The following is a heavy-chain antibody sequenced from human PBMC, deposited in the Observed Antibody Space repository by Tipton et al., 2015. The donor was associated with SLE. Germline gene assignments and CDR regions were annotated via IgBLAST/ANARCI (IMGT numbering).Heavy chain of an antibody. V-gene: IGHV4-39*07. D-gene: IGHD6-13*01. J-gene: IGHJ5*02. CDR2: IYHSGST. CDR3: ARDQQLVQGWFDP. CDR1: GGSISSGTYY. Sequence: TLSLTCTVSGGSISSGTYYWTWIRQPPGKGLEWIGSIYHSGSTYYNPSLKSRVTISVDTSKNQFSLKLSSVTAADTAVYYCARDQQLVQGWFDPWGQGTLVTVSS.